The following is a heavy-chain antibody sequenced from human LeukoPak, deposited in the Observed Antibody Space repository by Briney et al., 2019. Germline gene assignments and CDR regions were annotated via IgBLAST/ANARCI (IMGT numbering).Heavy chain of an antibody. D-gene: IGHD6-13*01. CDR1: GYTFTSYG. J-gene: IGHJ6*02. CDR3: AREALSWQLVPYYYYGMDV. CDR2: SSAYNGNT. V-gene: IGHV1-18*01. Sequence: ASVKVSCKASGYTFTSYGISWVRQAPGQGLEWMGWSSAYNGNTNYAQKLQGRVTMTTDTSTSTAYMELRGLRSDDTAVYYCAREALSWQLVPYYYYGMDVWGQGTTVTVSS.